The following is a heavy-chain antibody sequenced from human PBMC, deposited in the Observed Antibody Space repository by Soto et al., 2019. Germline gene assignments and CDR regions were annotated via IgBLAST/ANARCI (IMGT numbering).Heavy chain of an antibody. CDR1: GGSVTNSSYY. J-gene: IGHJ4*02. D-gene: IGHD4-17*01. CDR2: VYYRGRG. Sequence: SETLSLTCTVSGGSVTNSSYYWGWIRQSPGKGLEWIGSVYYRGRGYSKSSVKSRVTISVDTSKNRFSLSLNSVTASDTAVYFCVSQRTTVPTQAYFDYWRPGALVTVSS. CDR3: VSQRTTVPTQAYFDY. V-gene: IGHV4-39*01.